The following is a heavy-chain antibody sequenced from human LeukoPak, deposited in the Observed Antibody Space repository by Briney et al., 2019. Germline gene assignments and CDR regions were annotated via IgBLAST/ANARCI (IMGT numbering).Heavy chain of an antibody. J-gene: IGHJ4*02. D-gene: IGHD1-26*01. Sequence: GGSLRLSCAASGFTFSSYAMHWVRQAPGKGLEWVAAISHDGSNKYSADSVKGRFTISRDNAKNSLYLQMNSLRAEDTAVYYCAREKLRYSGSYPFEYWGQGTLVTVSS. CDR3: AREKLRYSGSYPFEY. CDR1: GFTFSSYA. CDR2: ISHDGSNK. V-gene: IGHV3-30*04.